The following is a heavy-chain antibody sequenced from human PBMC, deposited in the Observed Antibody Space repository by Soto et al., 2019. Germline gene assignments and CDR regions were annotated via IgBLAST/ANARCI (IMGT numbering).Heavy chain of an antibody. CDR3: ARDQVNPDWLSSTSPQDYYYGMDV. V-gene: IGHV3-30-3*01. CDR1: GFTFSSYA. D-gene: IGHD3-9*01. J-gene: IGHJ6*02. CDR2: ISYDGSNK. Sequence: GGSLRLSCAASGFTFSSYAMHWVRQAPGKGLEWVAVISYDGSNKYYADSVKGRFTISRDNSKNTLYLQMNSLRAEDTAVYYCARDQVNPDWLSSTSPQDYYYGMDVWGQGTTVTVSS.